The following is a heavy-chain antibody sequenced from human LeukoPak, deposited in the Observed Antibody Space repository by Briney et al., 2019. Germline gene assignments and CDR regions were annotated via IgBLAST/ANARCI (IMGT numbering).Heavy chain of an antibody. V-gene: IGHV3-21*01. CDR2: ISTSSSYI. Sequence: PGGSLRLSCAASGFTFSSYSMNWVRQAPGKGLEWVSSISTSSSYIYYAGSVKGRFTISRDNAKNSLYLQMNSLRAEDTAVYYCARDRNSGYSGYAFDCWGQGTLVTVSS. D-gene: IGHD5-12*01. CDR1: GFTFSSYS. CDR3: ARDRNSGYSGYAFDC. J-gene: IGHJ4*02.